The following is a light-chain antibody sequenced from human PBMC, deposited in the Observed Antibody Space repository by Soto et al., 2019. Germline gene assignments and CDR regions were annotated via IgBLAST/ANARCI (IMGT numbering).Light chain of an antibody. CDR3: QQYNKWPLIT. J-gene: IGKJ5*01. Sequence: EIVMTQSPATLSVSPGERATLSCRASQSVSSSLAWYQQKPGRAPRLLIYGASTRATGIPARFSGSGSGTEFTLTISSLQSEDFAVYYCQQYNKWPLITFGQGARLEIK. CDR1: QSVSSS. CDR2: GAS. V-gene: IGKV3-15*01.